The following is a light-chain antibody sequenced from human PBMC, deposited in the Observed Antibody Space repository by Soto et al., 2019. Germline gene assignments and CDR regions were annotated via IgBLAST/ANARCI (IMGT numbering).Light chain of an antibody. J-gene: IGKJ2*03. Sequence: IVLTQSPGTLSLSPGEIVSLSCRASQSIAWNTLAWFQQKPGQAPRLLIYQTSARAAGIPDRFSGSGSGTDFTLAISRLEPEDFAVFYCHHYGSTPYSFGQGTKLELK. V-gene: IGKV3-20*01. CDR1: QSIAWNT. CDR3: HHYGSTPYS. CDR2: QTS.